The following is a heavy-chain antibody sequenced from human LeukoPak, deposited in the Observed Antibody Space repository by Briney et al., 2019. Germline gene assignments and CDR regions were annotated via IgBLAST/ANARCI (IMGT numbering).Heavy chain of an antibody. CDR2: ISYDGSNK. Sequence: GRSLRLSCAASGFTFSSYAMHWVRRAPGKGLEWVAVISYDGSNKYYADFVKGRFTISRDNSKNTLYLEMSNLKADDTAVYYCAKKGQADDDGKPDWGQGTLVTVSS. J-gene: IGHJ4*02. D-gene: IGHD1-1*01. CDR3: AKKGQADDDGKPD. CDR1: GFTFSSYA. V-gene: IGHV3-30-3*02.